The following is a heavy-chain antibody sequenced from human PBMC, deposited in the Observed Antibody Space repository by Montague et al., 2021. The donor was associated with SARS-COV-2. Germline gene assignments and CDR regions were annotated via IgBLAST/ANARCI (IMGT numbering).Heavy chain of an antibody. D-gene: IGHD1-1*01. CDR1: GGSITVSRYD. J-gene: IGHJ3*02. Sequence: SETLSLTCTVSGGSITVSRYDWGWIRQPPGKGLEWIGSVHYTGTTSYNSSLKSRLTISVDTSENQFSLKMTSVTASDTAVYYCARHRANAGSFDIWGQGTMVIVSS. CDR2: VHYTGTT. V-gene: IGHV4-39*01. CDR3: ARHRANAGSFDI.